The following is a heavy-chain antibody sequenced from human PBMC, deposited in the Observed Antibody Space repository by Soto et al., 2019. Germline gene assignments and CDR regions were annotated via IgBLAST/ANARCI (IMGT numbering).Heavy chain of an antibody. J-gene: IGHJ3*02. V-gene: IGHV1-69*02. CDR1: GGTFSGYT. CDR2: IMPILGMS. CDR3: ATGYCSGGRCFLDDAFDI. Sequence: QVQLVQSGAEVKKPGSSVKVSCKSSGGTFSGYTFSWVRQAAGQGLEWIGRIMPILGMSNYAQKFQGRVTVTAVKSTSTAYMELGSLTSEDTAVYYCATGYCSGGRCFLDDAFDIWGQGTSVTVSS. D-gene: IGHD2-15*01.